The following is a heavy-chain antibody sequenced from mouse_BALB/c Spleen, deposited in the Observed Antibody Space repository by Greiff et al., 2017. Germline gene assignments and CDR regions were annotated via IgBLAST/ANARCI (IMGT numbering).Heavy chain of an antibody. CDR3: ASGTTATFFDD. CDR2: IHPNSGNT. V-gene: IGHV1S130*01. D-gene: IGHD1-2*01. CDR1: GYTFTSSW. Sequence: VQLQQPGSVLVRPGASVKLSCKASGYTFTSSWMPWAKQRPGQGLEWLVEIHPNSGNTNYNEKFKGQVTLTVDTSSSTAYVDLSSLTSEASAVYYCASGTTATFFDDWGQGTTLTVSS. J-gene: IGHJ2*01.